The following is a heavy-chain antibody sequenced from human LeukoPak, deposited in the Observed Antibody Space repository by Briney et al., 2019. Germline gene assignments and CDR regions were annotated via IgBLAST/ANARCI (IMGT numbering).Heavy chain of an antibody. CDR3: AKSGLPYYYDSSGTPWFDP. CDR1: GFTFSTYG. D-gene: IGHD3-22*01. CDR2: IRYDGSNK. J-gene: IGHJ5*02. Sequence: GGSLRLSCAASGFTFSTYGMHWVRQAPGKGLEWVAFIRYDGSNKYYADSVKGRFTISRDNSKNTLYLQMNSLRAEDTAVYYCAKSGLPYYYDSSGTPWFDPWGQGTLVTVSS. V-gene: IGHV3-30*02.